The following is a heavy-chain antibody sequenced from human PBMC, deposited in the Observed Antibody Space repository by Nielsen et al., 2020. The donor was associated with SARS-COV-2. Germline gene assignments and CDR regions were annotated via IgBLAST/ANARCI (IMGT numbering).Heavy chain of an antibody. J-gene: IGHJ6*02. CDR2: IKQDGSEK. CDR1: GFTFSSYW. CDR3: ARWSITGTTRYYYGMDV. Sequence: GESLKISCAASGFTFSSYWMSWVRQAPGKGLEWVANIKQDGSEKYYVDSVKGRFTISRDNAKNSLHLQMNSLRAEDTAVYYCARWSITGTTRYYYGMDVWGQGTTVTVSS. D-gene: IGHD1-7*01. V-gene: IGHV3-7*01.